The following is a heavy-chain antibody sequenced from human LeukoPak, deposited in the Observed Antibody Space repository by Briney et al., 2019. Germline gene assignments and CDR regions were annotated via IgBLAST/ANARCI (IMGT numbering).Heavy chain of an antibody. CDR2: FDPEDGET. CDR1: GYTLTELS. Sequence: VKVSCKVSGYTLTELSMHWVRQAPGKGLEWMGGFDPEDGETIYAQKFQGRVTMTEDTSTDTAYMELSSLRSEDTAVYYCATQVYGDWGVDYWGQGTLVTVSS. J-gene: IGHJ4*02. V-gene: IGHV1-24*01. CDR3: ATQVYGDWGVDY. D-gene: IGHD4-17*01.